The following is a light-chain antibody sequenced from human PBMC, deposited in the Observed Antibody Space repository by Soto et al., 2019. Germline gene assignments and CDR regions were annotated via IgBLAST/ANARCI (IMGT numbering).Light chain of an antibody. Sequence: MPHSPGFLPKYIESTSIISCMSSQTVLYSSNNSNYLTWYQQKPGQPPKLLIYWASTLQSGVPDRFSGSGSGTDFTLTISSLQAEDVAVYYCQQHYSFPCTFGGGTKVDI. CDR3: QQHYSFPCT. J-gene: IGKJ4*02. CDR1: QTVLYSSNNSNY. CDR2: WAS. V-gene: IGKV4-1*01.